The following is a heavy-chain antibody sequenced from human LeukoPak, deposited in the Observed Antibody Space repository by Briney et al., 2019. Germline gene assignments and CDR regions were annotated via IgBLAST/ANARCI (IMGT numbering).Heavy chain of an antibody. CDR1: GFTFSNSG. D-gene: IGHD1-26*01. CDR2: IWDDGGSE. Sequence: GGSLRLSCAASGFTFSNSGMHWVRQAPGKGLEWVAIIWDDGGSEYYADSVKGRFTISRDNSKNTLYLQMHSLRAEDTAVYYCARDQEGVGATQGFDYWGQGTLVTVSS. J-gene: IGHJ4*02. V-gene: IGHV3-33*01. CDR3: ARDQEGVGATQGFDY.